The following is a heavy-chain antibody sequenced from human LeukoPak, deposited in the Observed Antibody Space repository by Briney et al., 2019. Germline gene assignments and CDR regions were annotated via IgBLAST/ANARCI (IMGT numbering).Heavy chain of an antibody. D-gene: IGHD2-2*02. J-gene: IGHJ4*02. Sequence: SETLSLTCAVSGYFISSGYYWGWIRQPPGKGLEWIGSIYHSGSTYYNPSLKSRVTISVDTSKNQFSLKLSSVTAADTALYYCARRTYCCSTSCYTFDYWGQGTLVTVSS. CDR2: IYHSGST. V-gene: IGHV4-38-2*01. CDR1: GYFISSGYY. CDR3: ARRTYCCSTSCYTFDY.